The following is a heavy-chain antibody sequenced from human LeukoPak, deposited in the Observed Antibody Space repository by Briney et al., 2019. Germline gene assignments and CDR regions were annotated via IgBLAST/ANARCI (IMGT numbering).Heavy chain of an antibody. D-gene: IGHD4-23*01. CDR1: GLTFSSYS. J-gene: IGHJ4*02. CDR2: ISSSSSTI. V-gene: IGHV3-48*01. CDR3: ALYGGNSGMDY. Sequence: GGSLRLSCAASGLTFSSYSMNWVRQAPGKGLEWVSYISSSSSTIYYADSVKGRFTISRDNAKNSLYLQMNSLRAEDTAVYYCALYGGNSGMDYWGQGTLVTVSS.